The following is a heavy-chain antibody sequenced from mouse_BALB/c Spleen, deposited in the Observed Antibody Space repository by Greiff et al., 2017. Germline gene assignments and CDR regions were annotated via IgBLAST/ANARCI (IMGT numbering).Heavy chain of an antibody. J-gene: IGHJ3*01. V-gene: IGHV7-3*02. CDR1: GFTFTDYY. CDR2: IRNKANGYTT. Sequence: EVMLVESGGGLVQPGGSLRLSCATSGFTFTDYYMSWVRQPPGKALEWLGFIRNKANGYTTEYSASVKGRFTISRDNSQSILYLQMNTLRAEDSATYYCARGDGFAYWGQGTLVTVSA. CDR3: ARGDGFAY.